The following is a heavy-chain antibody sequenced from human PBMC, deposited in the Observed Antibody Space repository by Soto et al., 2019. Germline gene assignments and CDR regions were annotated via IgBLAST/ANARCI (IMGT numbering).Heavy chain of an antibody. J-gene: IGHJ5*02. CDR1: GFSFSNAW. CDR3: AIGAGYCSSTSCYAYQGWFDP. D-gene: IGHD2-2*01. V-gene: IGHV3-23*01. CDR2: ISGSGGST. Sequence: GGSLRLSCAASGFSFSNAWMSWVRQAPGKGLEWVSAISGSGGSTYYADSVKGRFTISRDNSKNTLYLQMNSLRAEDTAVYYCAIGAGYCSSTSCYAYQGWFDPWGQGTLVTVSS.